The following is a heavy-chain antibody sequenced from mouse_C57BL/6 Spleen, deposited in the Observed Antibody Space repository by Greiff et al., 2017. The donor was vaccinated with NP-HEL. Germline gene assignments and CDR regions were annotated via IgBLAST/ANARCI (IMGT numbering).Heavy chain of an antibody. Sequence: QVHVKQPGAELVRPGSSVKLSCKASGYTFTSYWMHWVKQRPIQGLEWIGNIDPSDSETHYNQKFKDKATLTVDKSSSTAYMQLSSLTSEDSAVYYCARSGDGYYAVWGTGTTVTVSS. CDR2: IDPSDSET. D-gene: IGHD2-3*01. V-gene: IGHV1-52*01. J-gene: IGHJ1*03. CDR1: GYTFTSYW. CDR3: ARSGDGYYAV.